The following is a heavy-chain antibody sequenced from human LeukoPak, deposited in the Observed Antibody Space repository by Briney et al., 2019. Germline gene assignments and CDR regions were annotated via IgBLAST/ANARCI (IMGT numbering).Heavy chain of an antibody. CDR3: AKGSSTSCYSHFDY. CDR1: GFTFSSYA. D-gene: IGHD2-2*01. V-gene: IGHV3-23*01. Sequence: PGGSLRLSCAASGFTFSSYAMSWVRQAPGKGLEWVSAISGSGGNTYYADSVKGRFTISRDNSKNTLYLQMNSLRAEDTAIYYCAKGSSTSCYSHFDYWGQGNLVTVSS. CDR2: ISGSGGNT. J-gene: IGHJ4*02.